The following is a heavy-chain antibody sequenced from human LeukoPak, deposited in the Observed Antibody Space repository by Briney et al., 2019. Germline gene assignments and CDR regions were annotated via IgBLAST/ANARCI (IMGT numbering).Heavy chain of an antibody. J-gene: IGHJ3*02. CDR2: IYYSGST. V-gene: IGHV4-59*01. D-gene: IGHD3-22*01. Sequence: SETLSLTCTGSGGSISSYYWSWIRQPPGKGLEWIGYIYYSGSTNYNPSLKSRVTISVDTSKYQFSLKLSSVTAADTAVYYCARDLRDYYDSSGSNAFDIWGQGTMVTVSS. CDR1: GGSISSYY. CDR3: ARDLRDYYDSSGSNAFDI.